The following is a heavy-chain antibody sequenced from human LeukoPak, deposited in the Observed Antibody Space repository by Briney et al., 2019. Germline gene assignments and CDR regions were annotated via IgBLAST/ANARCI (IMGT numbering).Heavy chain of an antibody. CDR3: AGGTYYYDSGGNYQYYFDY. D-gene: IGHD3-22*01. CDR1: SGAFRGYS. J-gene: IGHJ4*02. Sequence: PSETLSLTCAVYSGAFRGYSWSWIRQPPGKGLEWIGEINDSGSTKYNPSLKSRVTMSVDTSKNQFSLKLTSLTTADTAVYYCAGGTYYYDSGGNYQYYFDYWGQGTLVTVSS. CDR2: INDSGST. V-gene: IGHV4-34*01.